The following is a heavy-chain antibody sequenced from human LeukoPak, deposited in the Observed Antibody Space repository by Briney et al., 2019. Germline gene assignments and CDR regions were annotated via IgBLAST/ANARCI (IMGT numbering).Heavy chain of an antibody. D-gene: IGHD6-19*01. J-gene: IGHJ4*02. V-gene: IGHV4-31*03. CDR3: AREAAGYSSGWYDY. Sequence: SQTLSLTCTVSGGSISSGGYYWSWIRQHPGKGLEWIGYIYYSGSTYYNPSLESRVTISVDTSKNQFSLKLSSVTAADTAVYYCAREAAGYSSGWYDYWGQGTLVTVSS. CDR2: IYYSGST. CDR1: GGSISSGGYY.